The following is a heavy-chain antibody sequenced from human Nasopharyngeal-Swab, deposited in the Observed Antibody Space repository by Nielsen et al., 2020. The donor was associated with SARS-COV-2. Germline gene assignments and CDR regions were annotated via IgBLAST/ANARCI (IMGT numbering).Heavy chain of an antibody. V-gene: IGHV3-30-3*01. J-gene: IGHJ6*02. CDR1: GFTFSSYA. CDR2: ISYDGSNK. D-gene: IGHD1-26*01. Sequence: GESLKISCAASGFTFSSYAMHWVRQALGKGLEWVAVISYDGSNKYYADSVKGRFTISRDNSKNTLYLQMNSPRAEDTAVYYCARSRGGSYFYGMDVWGQGTTVTVSS. CDR3: ARSRGGSYFYGMDV.